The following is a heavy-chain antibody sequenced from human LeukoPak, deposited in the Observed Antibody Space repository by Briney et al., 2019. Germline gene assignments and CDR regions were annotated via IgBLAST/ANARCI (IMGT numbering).Heavy chain of an antibody. D-gene: IGHD1-26*01. CDR1: GFTFSSYG. CDR2: ISGSGGST. J-gene: IGHJ3*02. Sequence: PGGTLRLSCAASGFTFSSYGMSWVRQAPGKGLEWVSSISGSGGSTYYADSVKGRFSITRDNSKNTLYLQMASLRAEDTALYYCAKDLRFSGSPRAFDIWGQGTMVTVSS. V-gene: IGHV3-23*01. CDR3: AKDLRFSGSPRAFDI.